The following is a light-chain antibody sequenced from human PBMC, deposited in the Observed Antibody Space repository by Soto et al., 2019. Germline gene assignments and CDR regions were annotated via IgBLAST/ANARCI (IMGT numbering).Light chain of an antibody. CDR1: QRVSSND. Sequence: EIVLTQSPGTLSLSPGERGTPSCRASQRVSSNDLAWYQHKPGQAHSLLIYSAFSRATGIPDRFSGSGSGTDFTLTISRLEPEDFAVYYCQYYGSSPWMFGQGTKVEIK. CDR3: QYYGSSPWM. CDR2: SAF. J-gene: IGKJ1*01. V-gene: IGKV3-20*01.